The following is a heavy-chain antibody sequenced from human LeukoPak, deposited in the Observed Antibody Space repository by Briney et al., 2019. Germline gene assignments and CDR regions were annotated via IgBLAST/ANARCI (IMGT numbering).Heavy chain of an antibody. V-gene: IGHV3-23*02. CDR1: GFTFSSYV. CDR2: MSGSGGST. CDR3: AKDRAVVIPTAIDY. Sequence: GGSLRLSCAASGFTFSSYVMRWVRQAPGKGLEWVTGMSGSGGSTYYGDSVKGRFTISRDNSKNTLYLQMNSLRAEDTAVYYCAKDRAVVIPTAIDYWGQGTLVTVSS. D-gene: IGHD2-2*01. J-gene: IGHJ4*02.